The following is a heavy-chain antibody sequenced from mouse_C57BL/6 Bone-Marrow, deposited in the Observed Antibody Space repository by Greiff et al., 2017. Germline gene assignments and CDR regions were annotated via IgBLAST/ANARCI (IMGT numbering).Heavy chain of an antibody. CDR1: GFSFNTYA. Sequence: EVKLLESGGGLVQPKGSLKLSCAASGFSFNTYAMNWVRQAPGQGLEWVARISSKSNNYETYYADSVKDRFTISRDDSESILYLQMDNLNTEDTAIYYCVRGHLWGTGTTVTVSS. CDR2: ISSKSNNYET. CDR3: VRGHL. V-gene: IGHV10-1*01. J-gene: IGHJ1*03.